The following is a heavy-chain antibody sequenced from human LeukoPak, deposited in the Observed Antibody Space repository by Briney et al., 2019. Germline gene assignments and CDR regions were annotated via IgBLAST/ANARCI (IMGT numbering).Heavy chain of an antibody. J-gene: IGHJ4*02. Sequence: GGSLRLSCAASGFTFNNYAMNWVRQAPCKGLEWVAAVTGPADTTYYADSVKGRFTISRDSFKDTVYLQMTRLGAEDTALYYCAKGAAIDHWGQGTLVTVSS. CDR3: AKGAAIDH. D-gene: IGHD5-24*01. CDR1: GFTFNNYA. CDR2: VTGPADTT. V-gene: IGHV3-23*01.